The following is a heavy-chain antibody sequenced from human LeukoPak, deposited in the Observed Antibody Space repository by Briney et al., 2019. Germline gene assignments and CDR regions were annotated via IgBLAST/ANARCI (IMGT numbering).Heavy chain of an antibody. D-gene: IGHD1-1*01. V-gene: IGHV4-59*01. CDR1: GGSISSYY. CDR3: ARGSTGTANFDY. J-gene: IGHJ4*02. CDR2: IYYSGST. Sequence: SETLPLTCTVSGGSISSYYWSWIRQPPGKGLGWIGCIYYSGSTNYNPSLKSRVTISVDTSKNQFSLKLSSVTAADTAVYYCARGSTGTANFDYWGQGTLVTVSS.